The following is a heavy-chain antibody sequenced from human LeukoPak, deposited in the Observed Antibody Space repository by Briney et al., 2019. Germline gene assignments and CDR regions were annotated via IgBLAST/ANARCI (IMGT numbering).Heavy chain of an antibody. CDR1: GFTFSNYA. Sequence: GGSLRLSCAASGFTFSNYAMSWVRQAPGEGLEWVSSITGTGGSTYYADSVKGRFTISRDSSMNTLYLQMNSLRAEDTAVYYCAKQRALSPVTNFDYWGQGTLVTVSS. D-gene: IGHD4-17*01. CDR2: ITGTGGST. V-gene: IGHV3-23*01. CDR3: AKQRALSPVTNFDY. J-gene: IGHJ4*02.